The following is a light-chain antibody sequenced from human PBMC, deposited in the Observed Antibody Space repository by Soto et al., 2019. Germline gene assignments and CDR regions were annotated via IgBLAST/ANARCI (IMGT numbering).Light chain of an antibody. CDR1: QSVSYY. J-gene: IGKJ2*01. Sequence: EIVLTQSPATLSLSPGERATLSCRASQSVSYYLAWYQQKPGQAPGLLIYDASNRATGIPARFSGSGSGTDFALTISSLEPEDFAVYYCQQRSNWSGTFGQGTKLEI. CDR2: DAS. V-gene: IGKV3-11*01. CDR3: QQRSNWSGT.